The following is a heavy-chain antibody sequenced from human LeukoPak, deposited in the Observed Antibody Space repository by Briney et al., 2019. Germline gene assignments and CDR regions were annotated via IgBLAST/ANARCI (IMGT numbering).Heavy chain of an antibody. CDR3: ARDQGTIILGYFDY. V-gene: IGHV4-34*01. CDR1: GGSFSGYY. Sequence: SETLSPTCAVYGGSFSGYYWSWIRQPPGKGLEWIGEINHSGSTNYNPSLKSRVTISVDTSKNQFSLKLRSVTAADTAVYYCARDQGTIILGYFDYWGQGTLVTVSS. D-gene: IGHD3-22*01. J-gene: IGHJ4*02. CDR2: INHSGST.